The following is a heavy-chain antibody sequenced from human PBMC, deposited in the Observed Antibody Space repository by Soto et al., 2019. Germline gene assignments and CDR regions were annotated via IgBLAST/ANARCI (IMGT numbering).Heavy chain of an antibody. CDR1: GGSISSYY. V-gene: IGHV4-59*01. Sequence: QVQLQESGPGLVKPSETLSLTCTVSGGSISSYYWSWIRQPPGKGLEWIGYIYYSGSTNYNPSLKSRGTISVDTSKNPFSLKLSSVTAADTAVYYCARSRMDDAFDIWGQGTMVTVSS. J-gene: IGHJ3*02. CDR3: ARSRMDDAFDI. D-gene: IGHD2-8*01. CDR2: IYYSGST.